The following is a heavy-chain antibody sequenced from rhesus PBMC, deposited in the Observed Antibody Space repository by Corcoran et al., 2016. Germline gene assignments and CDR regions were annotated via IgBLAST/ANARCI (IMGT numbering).Heavy chain of an antibody. CDR1: GASLSSYW. CDR3: ARGLVGSQGS. Sequence: QVQLQASGPGLVKPSETLSLTCAVSGASLSSYWWSWIRQPPGKGLEWIGEINGNSGSTYYNPSLKSRVTISKDASKNQFSLKLSSVTAADTAVYYCARGLVGSQGSWGQGVVVTVSS. V-gene: IGHV4-80*01. D-gene: IGHD3-34*01. J-gene: IGHJ6*01. CDR2: INGNSGST.